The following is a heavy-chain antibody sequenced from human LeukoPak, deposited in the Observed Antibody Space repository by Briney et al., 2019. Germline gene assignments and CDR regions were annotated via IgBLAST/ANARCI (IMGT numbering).Heavy chain of an antibody. V-gene: IGHV3-23*01. Sequence: GGSLRLSCAASGFTFSSYAMSWVRQAPGKGLEWVSAIIGSGGSTYYADSVKGRFTISRDNSKNTLYPQMNSLRAEDTAVYYCAKVLAGGYCTNGVCSAYFDYWGQGTLVTVSS. CDR2: IIGSGGST. CDR3: AKVLAGGYCTNGVCSAYFDY. D-gene: IGHD2-8*01. CDR1: GFTFSSYA. J-gene: IGHJ4*02.